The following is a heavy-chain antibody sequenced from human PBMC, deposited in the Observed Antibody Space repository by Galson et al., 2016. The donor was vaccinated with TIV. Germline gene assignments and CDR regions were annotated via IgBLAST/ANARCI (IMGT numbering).Heavy chain of an antibody. V-gene: IGHV2-70*11. D-gene: IGHD3-22*01. CDR2: IYWDDDK. CDR1: GFSLNTDGMC. Sequence: PALVKPTQTLTLTCTFSGFSLNTDGMCVNWIRQPPGKALEWLARIYWDDDKSYTSSLKTRLTIPKETSKNQVVLTMTNMDPVDTATYYCARISGYYDTSGHYIPRSFDYWGQGTLVTVSS. CDR3: ARISGYYDTSGHYIPRSFDY. J-gene: IGHJ4*02.